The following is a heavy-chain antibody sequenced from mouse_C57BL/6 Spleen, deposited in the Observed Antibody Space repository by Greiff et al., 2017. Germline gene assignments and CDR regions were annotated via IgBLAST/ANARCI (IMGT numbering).Heavy chain of an antibody. CDR3: ARGSSYYFDY. Sequence: VQLQQSGAELVRPGTSVKMSCKASGYTFTNYWIGWAKQRPGHGLEWIGDIYPGGGYTNYNEKFKCKATLTADKSSSTAYMQFSSLTSEDSAIYYCARGSSYYFDYWGQGTTLTVSS. V-gene: IGHV1-63*01. CDR2: IYPGGGYT. CDR1: GYTFTNYW. D-gene: IGHD1-1*01. J-gene: IGHJ2*01.